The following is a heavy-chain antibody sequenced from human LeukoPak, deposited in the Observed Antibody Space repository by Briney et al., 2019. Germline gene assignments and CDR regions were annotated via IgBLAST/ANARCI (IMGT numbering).Heavy chain of an antibody. J-gene: IGHJ5*02. D-gene: IGHD2-21*02. CDR3: ARDGGDSGWFDP. Sequence: GGSLRLSCAASGFTFSSYGMHWVRQAPGKGLEWVAVIWYDGSNKYYADSVKGRFTISRDNSKNTLYLQMNSLRAEDTAVYYCARDGGDSGWFDPWGQGTLVTVSS. V-gene: IGHV3-33*01. CDR2: IWYDGSNK. CDR1: GFTFSSYG.